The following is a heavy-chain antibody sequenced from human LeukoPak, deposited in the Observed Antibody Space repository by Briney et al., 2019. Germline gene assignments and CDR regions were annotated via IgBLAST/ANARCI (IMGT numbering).Heavy chain of an antibody. D-gene: IGHD3-22*01. V-gene: IGHV3-9*03. CDR1: GFTFDDYA. CDR3: AKDLDGGGAIYDSSGFDY. Sequence: GGSLRLSCAASGFTFDDYAMHWVRQSPGKGLEWVSGISWNGGSIGYADSVKGRFTISRDNAKNSLYLQMNSLRAEDMALYYCAKDLDGGGAIYDSSGFDYWGQGTLVTVSS. J-gene: IGHJ4*02. CDR2: ISWNGGSI.